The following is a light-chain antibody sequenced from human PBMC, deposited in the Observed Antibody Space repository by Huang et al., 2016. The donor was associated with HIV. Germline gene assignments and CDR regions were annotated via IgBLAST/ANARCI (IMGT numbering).Light chain of an antibody. V-gene: IGKV1-13*02. CDR3: QQLHAYPIT. CDR2: GAS. CDR1: QDIGTS. J-gene: IGKJ5*01. Sequence: HLTQSPPSLSASVGDSVSISCRASQDIGTSLAWYQQRTGRAPKLLFSGASTLQTGVPSRFSGDSAGTFFTLFITDLQPEDFATYYCQQLHAYPITFGQGTRLDIK.